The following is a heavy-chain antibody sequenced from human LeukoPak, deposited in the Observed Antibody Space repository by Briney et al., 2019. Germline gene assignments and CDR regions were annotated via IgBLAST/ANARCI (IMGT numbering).Heavy chain of an antibody. V-gene: IGHV7-4-1*02. CDR3: ARGGMTATRPLDY. D-gene: IGHD2-21*02. CDR1: GYTFTSYA. Sequence: ASVKVSCKASGYTFTSYAMNWVRQAPGQGLEWMGWINTNTGHPTYVQGFTGRFVFSLDTSVSTAYLQISSLKAEDTAVYYCARGGMTATRPLDYWGQGSLVTVSS. CDR2: INTNTGHP. J-gene: IGHJ4*02.